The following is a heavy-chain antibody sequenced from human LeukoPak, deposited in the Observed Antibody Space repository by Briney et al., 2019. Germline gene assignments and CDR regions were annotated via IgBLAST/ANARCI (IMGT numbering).Heavy chain of an antibody. V-gene: IGHV3-23*01. CDR3: AKVLRGLVGATGGFDY. Sequence: PGGSLRLSCAASGFTFSSYAMSRVRQAPGKGLEWVSAISGSGGSTYYADSVKGRFTISRDNSKNTLYLQMNSLRAEDTAVYYCAKVLRGLVGATGGFDYWGQGTLVTVSS. J-gene: IGHJ4*02. D-gene: IGHD1-26*01. CDR2: ISGSGGST. CDR1: GFTFSSYA.